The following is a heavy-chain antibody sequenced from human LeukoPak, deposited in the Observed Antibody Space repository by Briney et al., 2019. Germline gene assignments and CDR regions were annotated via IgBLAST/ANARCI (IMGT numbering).Heavy chain of an antibody. Sequence: ASVKVSCKASGYMFTDYYIHWVRQAPGQGLEWMGWINPNSGGTNYAQKFQGRVTMTTDTSTSTAYMELRSLRSDDTAVYYCARDRSSSSLWGQGTLVTVSS. CDR3: ARDRSSSSL. J-gene: IGHJ4*02. D-gene: IGHD6-6*01. CDR1: GYMFTDYY. CDR2: INPNSGGT. V-gene: IGHV1-2*02.